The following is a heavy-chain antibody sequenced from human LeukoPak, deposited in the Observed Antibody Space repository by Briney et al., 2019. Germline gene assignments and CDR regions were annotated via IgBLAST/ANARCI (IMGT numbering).Heavy chain of an antibody. D-gene: IGHD6-19*01. CDR3: AKEADSGGWYIDY. Sequence: GGSLSLSCAASGCTFSSSALSWVGRPPGTGLEWVSVISGSGGSTSYVDSVKGRFTISRDTSKNTLYLQMNSLRAEDTAVYYCAKEADSGGWYIDYWGQGTLVTVSS. CDR1: GCTFSSSA. J-gene: IGHJ4*02. V-gene: IGHV3-23*01. CDR2: ISGSGGST.